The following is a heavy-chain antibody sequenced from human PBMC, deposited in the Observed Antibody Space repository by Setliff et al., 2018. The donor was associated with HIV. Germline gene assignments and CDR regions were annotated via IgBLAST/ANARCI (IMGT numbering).Heavy chain of an antibody. CDR3: AKAVGLQWFGGYFDH. V-gene: IGHV4-31*03. J-gene: IGHJ4*02. Sequence: SETLSLTCTVSGGSIKSSSDYWSWIRQHPGKGLEWIGYIFYSGNTYYNPSLKSRVTISVDTSKNQFSLKLSSVTAAYTAVYYCAKAVGLQWFGGYFDHWGQGTPVTVSS. CDR1: GGSIKSSSDY. CDR2: IFYSGNT. D-gene: IGHD3-10*01.